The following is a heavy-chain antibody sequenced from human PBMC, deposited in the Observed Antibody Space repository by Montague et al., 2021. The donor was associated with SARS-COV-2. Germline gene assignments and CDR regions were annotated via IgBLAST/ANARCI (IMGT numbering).Heavy chain of an antibody. CDR1: GGSISSYY. J-gene: IGHJ3*02. CDR2: IYYSGST. CDR3: ARGSGWMGNAFDI. V-gene: IGHV4-59*01. D-gene: IGHD6-19*01. Sequence: SETLSLTCTVSGGSISSYYWSWIRQPPGKGLEWIGYIYYSGSTNYNPSLKSRVTISVDTSKNQFSLKLNSVTAADTPVYYCARGSGWMGNAFDIWGQGTMVTVSS.